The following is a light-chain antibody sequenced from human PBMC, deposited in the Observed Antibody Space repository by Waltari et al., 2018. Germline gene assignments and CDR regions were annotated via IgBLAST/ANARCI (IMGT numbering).Light chain of an antibody. V-gene: IGKV1-5*01. CDR3: QQRYNWPRT. CDR1: QSISSW. Sequence: DIQMTQSPSTLSASVGDRVTITCRASQSISSWLAWYQQKPGKAPKLLIYDASSLESGVPSRFSGSGSGTEFTLTISSLQPDDFAVYYCQQRYNWPRTFGQGTQVEIK. CDR2: DAS. J-gene: IGKJ1*01.